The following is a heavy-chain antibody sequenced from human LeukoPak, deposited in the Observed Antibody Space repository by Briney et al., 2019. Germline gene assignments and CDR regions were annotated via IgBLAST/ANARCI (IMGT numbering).Heavy chain of an antibody. J-gene: IGHJ5*02. CDR2: ISWNGGNI. CDR1: GFTFDDYA. D-gene: IGHD6-19*01. Sequence: GGSLRLSCAAAGFTFDDYAMHWVRQAPGKGLEWVSGISWNGGNIGYADSVKGRFIISRDNARNSLYLQMNSLRAEDMALYYCAKGGIAVAGTWFDPWGQGTLVTVSS. V-gene: IGHV3-9*03. CDR3: AKGGIAVAGTWFDP.